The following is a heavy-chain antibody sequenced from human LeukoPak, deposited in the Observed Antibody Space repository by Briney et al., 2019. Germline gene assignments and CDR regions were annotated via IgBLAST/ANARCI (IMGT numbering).Heavy chain of an antibody. J-gene: IGHJ4*02. CDR1: GLTFSSNY. V-gene: IGHV3-66*01. CDR3: ASKLTTGY. Sequence: GGSLRPSCVVSGLTFSSNYMSWVRQAPGKGLEWVSVIYSGGTTNYADSVKGRFIVYRDNPKNTLYLQMNSLRAEDTAVYYCASKLTTGYWGQGTLVTVSS. CDR2: IYSGGTT. D-gene: IGHD4-17*01.